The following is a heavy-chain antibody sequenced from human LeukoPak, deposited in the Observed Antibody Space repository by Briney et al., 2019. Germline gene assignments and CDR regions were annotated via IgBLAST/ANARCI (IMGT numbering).Heavy chain of an antibody. D-gene: IGHD3-9*01. J-gene: IGHJ5*02. CDR3: ARGGYYDILTGYYEFDP. V-gene: IGHV1-69*05. CDR1: GGTFSSYA. Sequence: SVKVSCKASGGTFSSYAISWVRQAPGQGLEWMGGIIPIFGTANYAQKFQGRVMITTDESTSTAYMELSSLRSEDTAVYYCARGGYYDILTGYYEFDPWGQGTLVTVSS. CDR2: IIPIFGTA.